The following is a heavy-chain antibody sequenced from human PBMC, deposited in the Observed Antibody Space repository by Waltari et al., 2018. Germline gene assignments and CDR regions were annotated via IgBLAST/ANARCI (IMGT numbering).Heavy chain of an antibody. V-gene: IGHV3-7*02. Sequence: EVQLVESGGGVVQPGGSLRVSCDASGFPCRTHWMNWVRQAPGKGLEWVPNINQDGSEGYYVDSVKGRFTISRDNAKNSLYLHMTSLRAEDTAVYYCASRYCSIAACYAASYLAFDIWGQGTMVAVSS. J-gene: IGHJ3*02. CDR2: INQDGSEG. D-gene: IGHD2-2*01. CDR3: ASRYCSIAACYAASYLAFDI. CDR1: GFPCRTHW.